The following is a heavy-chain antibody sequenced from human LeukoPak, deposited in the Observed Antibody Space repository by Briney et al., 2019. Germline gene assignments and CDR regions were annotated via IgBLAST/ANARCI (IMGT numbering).Heavy chain of an antibody. CDR2: IIPIFGTA. Sequence: GASVKVSCKASGGTFSSYAITWVRQAPGQGLELMGGIIPIFGTANYAQKFQGRVTITADESTSTAYMELRRLRSEDTAVYYCAREGQWLRSLGYWGQGTLVTVSS. CDR3: AREGQWLRSLGY. CDR1: GGTFSSYA. J-gene: IGHJ4*02. D-gene: IGHD6-19*01. V-gene: IGHV1-69*13.